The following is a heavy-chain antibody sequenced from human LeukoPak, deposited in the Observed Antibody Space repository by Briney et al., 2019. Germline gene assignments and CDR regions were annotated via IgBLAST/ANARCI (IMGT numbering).Heavy chain of an antibody. CDR3: ARAIGYCSSTSCYSEYFQH. V-gene: IGHV3-11*05. CDR1: GFTFSDYY. D-gene: IGHD2-2*01. J-gene: IGHJ1*01. Sequence: PGGSLRLSCAASGFTFSDYYMSWIRQAPGKGLEWVSYISRSSSYTNYADSVKGRFTISRDNAKNSLYLQMNSLRAEDTAVYYCARAIGYCSSTSCYSEYFQHWGQGTLVTVSS. CDR2: ISRSSSYT.